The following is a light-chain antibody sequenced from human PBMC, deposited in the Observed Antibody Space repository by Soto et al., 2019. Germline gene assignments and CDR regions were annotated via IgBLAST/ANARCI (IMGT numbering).Light chain of an antibody. J-gene: IGKJ2*01. CDR2: AAS. CDR3: LQDHNYPYT. CDR1: QGIGNE. V-gene: IGKV1-6*01. Sequence: ALQMTQSPSSLSASVGDRVTIACRASQGIGNELGWYQHKPGKAPKLLIYAASSLQSGVPSRFSGRGSGTDFTLTISNLQPEDSATYYCLQDHNYPYTFGQGTKLEI.